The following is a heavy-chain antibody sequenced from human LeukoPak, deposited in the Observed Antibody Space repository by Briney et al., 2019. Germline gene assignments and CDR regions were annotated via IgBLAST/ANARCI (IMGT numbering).Heavy chain of an antibody. J-gene: IGHJ4*02. CDR1: GGSISSYY. V-gene: IGHV4-59*01. D-gene: IGHD6-13*01. CDR3: ARVDSSSWHSVFDY. Sequence: PSETLSLTCTVSGGSISSYYWSWIRQPPGKGLEWIGYIYYSGSTNYNPSLKSRVTISVDTSKNQFSLKLSSVTAADTAVYYCARVDSSSWHSVFDYWGQGTLVTVSS. CDR2: IYYSGST.